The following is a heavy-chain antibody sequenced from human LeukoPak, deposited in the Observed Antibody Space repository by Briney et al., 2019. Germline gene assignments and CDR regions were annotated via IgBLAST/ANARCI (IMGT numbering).Heavy chain of an antibody. CDR2: IYYSRST. J-gene: IGHJ4*02. Sequence: SETLSLTCTVSGASMTNYYWAWIRQPPGKGLEWIGYIYYSRSTNYNPSLKSRVTISVDTSKNQFSLKLSSVTAADTAVYYCARGNGYNYYWGQGTLVTVSS. V-gene: IGHV4-59*01. CDR3: ARGNGYNYY. D-gene: IGHD5-24*01. CDR1: GASMTNYY.